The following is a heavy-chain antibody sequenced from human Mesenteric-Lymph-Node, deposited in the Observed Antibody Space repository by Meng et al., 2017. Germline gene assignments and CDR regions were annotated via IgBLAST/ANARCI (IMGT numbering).Heavy chain of an antibody. Sequence: QVQLQESGPGLVKPSQTLSLTCTVSCGAFSSGGYYWSGIRQHTGKGLEWIGYSYYGGSTNYNPSRKSRVAISVDTSKNQFSLKLSSVTAADTAVYHCARDCEMTVVRGVTITELGFDPWGQGTLVTVSS. CDR2: SYYGGST. CDR3: ARDCEMTVVRGVTITELGFDP. CDR1: CGAFSSGGYY. V-gene: IGHV4-31*03. J-gene: IGHJ5*02. D-gene: IGHD3-10*01.